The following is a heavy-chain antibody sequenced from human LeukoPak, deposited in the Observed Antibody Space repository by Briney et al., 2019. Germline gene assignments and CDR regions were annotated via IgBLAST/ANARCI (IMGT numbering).Heavy chain of an antibody. CDR1: GFTFSSYE. D-gene: IGHD3-9*01. CDR3: AKGQDYDIRYPGAFDI. J-gene: IGHJ3*02. V-gene: IGHV3-48*03. CDR2: ISSSGSTI. Sequence: PGGSLRLSCAASGFTFSSYEMNWVRQAPGKGLEWVSYISSSGSTIYYADSVKGRFTISRDNAKNSLYLQMNSLRAEDTAVYYCAKGQDYDIRYPGAFDIWGHGTMVTVSS.